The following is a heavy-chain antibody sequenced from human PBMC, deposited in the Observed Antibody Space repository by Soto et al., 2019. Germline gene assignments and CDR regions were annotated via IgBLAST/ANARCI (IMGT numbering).Heavy chain of an antibody. CDR1: GGSISSYY. Sequence: SETLSLTCTVSGGSISSYYWSWIRQPPGKGLEWIGYIYYSGSTNYNPSLKSRVTISVDTSKNQFSRKLSSVTAADTAVYYCARALYAHFDYWGKGTLVTFAS. V-gene: IGHV4-59*01. CDR3: ARALYAHFDY. CDR2: IYYSGST. D-gene: IGHD3-16*01. J-gene: IGHJ4*02.